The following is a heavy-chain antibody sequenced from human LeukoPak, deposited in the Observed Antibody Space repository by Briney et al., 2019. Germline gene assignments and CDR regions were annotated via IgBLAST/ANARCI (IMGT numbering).Heavy chain of an antibody. J-gene: IGHJ1*01. Sequence: GGSLRLSCAASGFTFSSYAMSWVRQAPGKGLEWVSAISGSGGSTYYADSVKGRFTISRDNSKNTLYLQMNSLRAEDTAVYYCAKSHIDSRQSAEYFQHWGQGTLVTVSS. V-gene: IGHV3-23*01. CDR2: ISGSGGST. CDR3: AKSHIDSRQSAEYFQH. CDR1: GFTFSSYA. D-gene: IGHD3-22*01.